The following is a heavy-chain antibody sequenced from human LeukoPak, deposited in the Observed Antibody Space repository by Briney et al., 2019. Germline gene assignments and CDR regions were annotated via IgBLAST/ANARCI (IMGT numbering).Heavy chain of an antibody. Sequence: SETLSLTCAVYGGAFSGYYWSWIRQPPGMGLEWIGEINHSGSTNYNPSLKSRVTISVDTSKNQFSLKLSSVTAADTAVYYCARGRGGLLWFGESSNRHFDYWGQGTLVTVSS. V-gene: IGHV4-34*01. CDR1: GGAFSGYY. J-gene: IGHJ4*02. CDR2: INHSGST. D-gene: IGHD3-10*01. CDR3: ARGRGGLLWFGESSNRHFDY.